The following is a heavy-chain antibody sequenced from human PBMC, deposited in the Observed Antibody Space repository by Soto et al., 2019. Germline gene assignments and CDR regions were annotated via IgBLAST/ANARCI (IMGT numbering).Heavy chain of an antibody. J-gene: IGHJ6*02. CDR1: GGSISSYY. Sequence: SETLSLTCTVSGGSISSYYWSWIRQPPGKGLEWIGYIYYSGSTNYNPSLKSRVTISVDTSKNQFSLKLSSVTAADTAVYYCARELGRDYDFWSGYYDGMDVWGQGTTVT. CDR2: IYYSGST. D-gene: IGHD3-3*01. CDR3: ARELGRDYDFWSGYYDGMDV. V-gene: IGHV4-59*01.